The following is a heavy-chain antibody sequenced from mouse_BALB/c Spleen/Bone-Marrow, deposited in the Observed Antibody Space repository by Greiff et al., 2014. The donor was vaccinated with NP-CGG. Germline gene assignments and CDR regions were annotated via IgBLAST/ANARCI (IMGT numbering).Heavy chain of an antibody. CDR2: IDPANGIT. Sequence: VQLQQSGAELVKSGASVKLSCTASGFNIKDTFMHWVKQRPEKGLEWIGRIDPANGITKYDPKFQGKATITADTSSNTAYLQLSILTSEDTAVYYCAAYYYGRGGFAYWGQGTLVTVSA. D-gene: IGHD1-1*01. CDR1: GFNIKDTF. V-gene: IGHV14-3*02. CDR3: AAYYYGRGGFAY. J-gene: IGHJ3*01.